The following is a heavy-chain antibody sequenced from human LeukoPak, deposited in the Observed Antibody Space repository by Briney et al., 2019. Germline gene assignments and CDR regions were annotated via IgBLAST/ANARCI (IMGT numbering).Heavy chain of an antibody. CDR3: ARDAASYYYYDSSGHSDAFDI. Sequence: SETLSLTCTVSGGSISSSSYYWGWIRQPPGKGLEWIGSIYYSGSTYYNPSLKSRVTISVDTSKNQFSLKLSSVTAADTAVYYCARDAASYYYYDSSGHSDAFDIWGQGTMVTVSS. CDR1: GGSISSSSYY. D-gene: IGHD3-22*01. V-gene: IGHV4-39*07. CDR2: IYYSGST. J-gene: IGHJ3*02.